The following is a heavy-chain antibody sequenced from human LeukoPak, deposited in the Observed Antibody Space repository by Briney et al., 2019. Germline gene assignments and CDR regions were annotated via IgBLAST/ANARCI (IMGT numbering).Heavy chain of an antibody. CDR1: GFTFSSYG. J-gene: IGHJ3*02. CDR3: AKLRARIVATIEAFDI. CDR2: IWYDGSNK. Sequence: PGGSLRLSCAASGFTFSSYGMHWVRQAPGKGLEWVAVIWYDGSNKYYADSVKGRFTISRDNSKNTLYLQMNSLRAEDTAVYYCAKLRARIVATIEAFDIWGQGTMVTVSS. V-gene: IGHV3-33*06. D-gene: IGHD5-12*01.